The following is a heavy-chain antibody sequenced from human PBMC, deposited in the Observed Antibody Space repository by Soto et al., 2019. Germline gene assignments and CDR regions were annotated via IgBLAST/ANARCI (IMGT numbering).Heavy chain of an antibody. CDR1: GGSFSGYY. Sequence: ASETLSLTCAVYGGSFSGYYWSWIRQPPGQGLEWIGEINHSGSTNYNPSLESRVTISVDTSKNQFSLKLSSVTAADTAVYYCARVHFPYCSGGSCYRSHWFDPWGQGTLVTVSS. CDR3: ARVHFPYCSGGSCYRSHWFDP. V-gene: IGHV4-34*01. J-gene: IGHJ5*02. CDR2: INHSGST. D-gene: IGHD2-15*01.